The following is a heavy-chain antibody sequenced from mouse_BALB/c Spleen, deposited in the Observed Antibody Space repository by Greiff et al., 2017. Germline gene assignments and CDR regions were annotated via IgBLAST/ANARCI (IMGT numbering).Heavy chain of an antibody. Sequence: EVMLVESGGGLVKPGGSLKLSCAASGFTFSSYAMSWVRQTPEKRLEWVASISSGGSTYYPDSVKGRFTISRDNARNILYLQMSSLRSEDTAMYYCARGGDYYGSSPYFDYWGQGTTLTVSS. CDR3: ARGGDYYGSSPYFDY. CDR2: ISSGGST. D-gene: IGHD1-1*01. J-gene: IGHJ2*01. CDR1: GFTFSSYA. V-gene: IGHV5-6-5*01.